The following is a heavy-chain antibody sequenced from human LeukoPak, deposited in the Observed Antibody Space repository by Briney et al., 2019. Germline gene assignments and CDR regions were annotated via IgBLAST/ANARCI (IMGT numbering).Heavy chain of an antibody. CDR2: ISSSGSTI. CDR1: GFTFSSYE. J-gene: IGHJ6*03. V-gene: IGHV3-48*03. CDR3: ARCYDYGDYFYYYYYMDV. Sequence: GGSLRLSCAASGFTFSSYEMNWVRQAPGKGLEWVSYISSSGSTIYYADSVKGRFTISRDNAKNSLYLQMNSLRAEDTAVYYCARCYDYGDYFYYYYYMDVWGKGTTVTVSS. D-gene: IGHD4-17*01.